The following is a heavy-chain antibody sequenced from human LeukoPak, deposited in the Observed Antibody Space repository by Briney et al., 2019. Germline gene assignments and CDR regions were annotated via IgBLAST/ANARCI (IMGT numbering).Heavy chain of an antibody. CDR3: ARRASKRIQLWLLWSWFDP. D-gene: IGHD5-18*01. CDR2: INHSGST. Sequence: KASETLSLTCAVYGGSFSGYYWSWIRQPPGKGLEWIGEINHSGSTNYNPSLKSRVTISVDTSKNQFSLKLSSVTAADTAVYYCARRASKRIQLWLLWSWFDPWGQGTLVTVSS. V-gene: IGHV4-34*01. J-gene: IGHJ5*02. CDR1: GGSFSGYY.